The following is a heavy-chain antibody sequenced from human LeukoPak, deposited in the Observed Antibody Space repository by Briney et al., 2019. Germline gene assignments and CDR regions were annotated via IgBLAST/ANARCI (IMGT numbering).Heavy chain of an antibody. D-gene: IGHD2-2*01. Sequence: ASVKVSCKASGYTFTSYGISWVRQAPGQGLEWMGWISGYNGNTNYAQKFQGGVTMTTDTSTSTAYMELRSLRSDDAAVYYCARDLGDIVVIPAAFTLPWGQGTLVTVSS. CDR3: ARDLGDIVVIPAAFTLP. V-gene: IGHV1-18*01. CDR2: ISGYNGNT. J-gene: IGHJ5*02. CDR1: GYTFTSYG.